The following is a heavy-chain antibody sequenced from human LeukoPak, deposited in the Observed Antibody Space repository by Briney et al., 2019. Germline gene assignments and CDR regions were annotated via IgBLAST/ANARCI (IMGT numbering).Heavy chain of an antibody. V-gene: IGHV3-74*01. CDR3: ARSGIAAPTDVYYFDY. CDR2: INTDGSST. J-gene: IGHJ4*02. D-gene: IGHD6-13*01. Sequence: GGSLRLSCAASGSTFSSYWMHWVRQAPGKGLVWVSRINTDGSSTSYADSVRGRFTISRDNAKNTLYLQMNSLRAEDTAVYYCARSGIAAPTDVYYFDYWGQGTLVTVSS. CDR1: GSTFSSYW.